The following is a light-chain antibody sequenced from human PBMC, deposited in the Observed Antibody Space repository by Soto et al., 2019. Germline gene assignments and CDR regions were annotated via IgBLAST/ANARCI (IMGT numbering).Light chain of an antibody. CDR3: GSWDGGLSVVL. V-gene: IGLV1-51*01. CDR2: DND. CDR1: TSNIGNYY. J-gene: IGLJ2*01. Sequence: QSVLTQPPSISAAPGQKVTISCSGSTSNIGNYYVSWYQKLPGTAPTLLISDNDNRPSGIPDRFSGSKSGTSATLDITGLQPGDEADYYCGSWDGGLSVVLFGGGTKLTVL.